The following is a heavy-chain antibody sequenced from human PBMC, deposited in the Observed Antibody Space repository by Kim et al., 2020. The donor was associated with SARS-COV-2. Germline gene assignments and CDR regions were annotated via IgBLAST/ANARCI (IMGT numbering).Heavy chain of an antibody. CDR3: ARDLGGGYSFGPNY. V-gene: IGHV3-7*01. Sequence: GGSLRLSCAASGFTFSDYWMSWVRQAPGKGLEWVASIKYDGSEKYYVNSVKGRFTISRDSAKGSLYLQMNSLRVKDTAVYYCARDLGGGYSFGPNYWGQGTLVTVAS. CDR1: GFTFSDYW. J-gene: IGHJ4*02. CDR2: IKYDGSEK. D-gene: IGHD5-18*01.